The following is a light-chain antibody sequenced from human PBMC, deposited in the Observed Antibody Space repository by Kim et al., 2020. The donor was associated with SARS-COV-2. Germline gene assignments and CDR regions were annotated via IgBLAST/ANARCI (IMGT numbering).Light chain of an antibody. CDR1: PDINTW. CDR3: QQANSYPPWT. CDR2: GSS. J-gene: IGKJ1*01. V-gene: IGKV1-12*01. Sequence: SVCDRVTITIQSRPDINTWLGLYQHKPEKAPDLLLYGSSNLQSGVPSRFSCSGSGTDFTLTISRRHPHDYATSYCQQANSYPPWTFGQGTKVDIK.